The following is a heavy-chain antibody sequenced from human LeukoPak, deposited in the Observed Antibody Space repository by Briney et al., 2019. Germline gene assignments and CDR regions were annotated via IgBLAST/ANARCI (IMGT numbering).Heavy chain of an antibody. J-gene: IGHJ4*02. CDR2: INPNSGGT. CDR1: GYTFTDYY. Sequence: ASVKVSCKASGYTFTDYYLHWVRQAPGQGLEWMGWINPNSGGTNYAQKFQGRVTMTRDTSTSTVYMELRSLRSEDTAVYYCARDADGSSGYSNFDYWGQGTLVTVSS. V-gene: IGHV1-2*02. CDR3: ARDADGSSGYSNFDY. D-gene: IGHD3-22*01.